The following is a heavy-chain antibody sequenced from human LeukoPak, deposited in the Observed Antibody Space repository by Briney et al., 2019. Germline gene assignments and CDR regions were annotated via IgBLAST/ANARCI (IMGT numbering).Heavy chain of an antibody. CDR2: IRYDGSNK. J-gene: IGHJ4*02. CDR1: GFTFSSYG. V-gene: IGHV3-30*02. CDR3: AKDQSRAYSSSSIDY. Sequence: GGSLRLSCAASGFTFSSYGMHWFRQAPGKGLEWVAFIRYDGSNKYYADSVKGRFTISRDNSKNTLYLQMNSLRAEDTAVYYCAKDQSRAYSSSSIDYWGQGTLVTVSS. D-gene: IGHD6-6*01.